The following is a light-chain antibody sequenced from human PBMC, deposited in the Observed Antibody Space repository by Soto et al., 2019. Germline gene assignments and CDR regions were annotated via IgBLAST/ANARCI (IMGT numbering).Light chain of an antibody. V-gene: IGLV1-47*01. CDR3: ESWDDSLNAFYV. CDR2: RNN. J-gene: IGLJ1*01. Sequence: QSVLTQPPSASGTPGQRVTISCSGRSSNIGSNYVYWYQQLPGTAPKLLMYRNNQRPSGVPDRFSGSKSGTSASLAISGLRSEDEADYYCESWDDSLNAFYVFGTGTKVTV. CDR1: SSNIGSNY.